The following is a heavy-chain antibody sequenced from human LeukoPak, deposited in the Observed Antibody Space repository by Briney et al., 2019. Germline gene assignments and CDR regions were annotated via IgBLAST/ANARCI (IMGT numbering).Heavy chain of an antibody. D-gene: IGHD6-13*01. J-gene: IGHJ6*02. Sequence: ASVKVSCKASGYTFTSYDINWVRQATGQGLEWMGWMNPNSGNTGYAQKFQGRVTITRNTSISTAYMELSSLGSEDTAVYYCARWRDNYRIAAADYYYYGMDVWGQGTTVTVSS. CDR1: GYTFTSYD. V-gene: IGHV1-8*01. CDR2: MNPNSGNT. CDR3: ARWRDNYRIAAADYYYYGMDV.